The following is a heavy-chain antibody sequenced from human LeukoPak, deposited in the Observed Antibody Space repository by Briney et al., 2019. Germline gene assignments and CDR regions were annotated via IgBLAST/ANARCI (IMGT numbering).Heavy chain of an antibody. Sequence: PSETLSLTCAVYGGSFSGYYWSWIRQPPGKGLEWIGEINHSGSTNYNPSLKSRVTISVDTSKNRFSLKLSSVTAADTAVYYCASRRSSWYKYFQHWGQGTLVTVSS. J-gene: IGHJ1*01. V-gene: IGHV4-34*01. CDR1: GGSFSGYY. CDR2: INHSGST. D-gene: IGHD6-13*01. CDR3: ASRRSSWYKYFQH.